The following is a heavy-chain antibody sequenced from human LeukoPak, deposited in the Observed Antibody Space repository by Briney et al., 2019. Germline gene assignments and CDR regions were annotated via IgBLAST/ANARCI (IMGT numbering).Heavy chain of an antibody. CDR1: GFTFTSFA. J-gene: IGHJ4*02. Sequence: PGASLRLSCAASGFTFTSFAMSWVRQAPGKGLEWVSAISTTGGTTYYADSVKGRFTISRDNSRNTLYLQMNSLRAEDTAVYYCAKRERVGTTIGHWGQGTLVTVSS. D-gene: IGHD1-26*01. CDR2: ISTTGGTT. V-gene: IGHV3-23*01. CDR3: AKRERVGTTIGH.